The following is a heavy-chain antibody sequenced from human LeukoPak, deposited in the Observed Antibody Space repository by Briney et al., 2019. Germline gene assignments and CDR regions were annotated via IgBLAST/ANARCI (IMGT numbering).Heavy chain of an antibody. CDR3: ARDRYGDGFAHFDY. D-gene: IGHD5-24*01. V-gene: IGHV1-2*02. J-gene: IGHJ4*02. CDR2: ITPSDGA. CDR1: GYTFTAYA. Sequence: GASVKVSCKSSGYTFTAYAMHWVRQAPGQGLEWMGWITPSDGANYAQKFQGRVTMTRDTSMSTAYMDLNRPTSDDTAVYFCARDRYGDGFAHFDYWGQGTLVTVSS.